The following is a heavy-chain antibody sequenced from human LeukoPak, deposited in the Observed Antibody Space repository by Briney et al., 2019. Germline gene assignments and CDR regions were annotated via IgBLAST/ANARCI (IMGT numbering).Heavy chain of an antibody. V-gene: IGHV4-59*11. CDR1: GDSGGSITTHY. J-gene: IGHJ3*02. CDR3: ARGGLYTPEHAFDI. CDR2: MFHSGGS. Sequence: PSETLSLTCSVSGDSGGSITTHYWNWVRQTPGGGLEWIAYMFHSGGSNYSPSLKGRVFTSVDTSKNQFSLRLKSVTAADTAVYYCARGGLYTPEHAFDIWGQGTMVTVSS. D-gene: IGHD3-16*01.